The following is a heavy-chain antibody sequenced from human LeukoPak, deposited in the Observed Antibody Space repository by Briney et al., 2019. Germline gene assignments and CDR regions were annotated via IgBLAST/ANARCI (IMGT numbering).Heavy chain of an antibody. J-gene: IGHJ3*02. CDR1: GFTFSSYS. D-gene: IGHD1-26*01. V-gene: IGHV3-21*01. CDR2: ISSSSSYI. Sequence: GGSLRLSCAASGFTFSSYSMNWVRQAPGKGLEWVSSISSSSSYIYYADSVKGRFTISRDNAKNSLYLQMNSLRAEDTAVYYCARPKQAGANRICFDIRGQGTMVTVSS. CDR3: ARPKQAGANRICFDI.